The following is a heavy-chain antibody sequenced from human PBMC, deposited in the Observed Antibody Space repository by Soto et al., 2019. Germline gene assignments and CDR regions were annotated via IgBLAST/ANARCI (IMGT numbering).Heavy chain of an antibody. CDR1: GYTFTSYG. Sequence: QVQLVQSGAEVKKPGASVKVSCKASGYTFTSYGISWVRQAPGQGLEWMGWISAYNVNTNYAQKLQGRVTMTTDTSTSTAYLELRRLRYDDTAVYYCARVTGYGSGGSCYSFDYWGQGTLVTVSS. CDR3: ARVTGYGSGGSCYSFDY. V-gene: IGHV1-18*01. D-gene: IGHD2-15*01. J-gene: IGHJ4*02. CDR2: ISAYNVNT.